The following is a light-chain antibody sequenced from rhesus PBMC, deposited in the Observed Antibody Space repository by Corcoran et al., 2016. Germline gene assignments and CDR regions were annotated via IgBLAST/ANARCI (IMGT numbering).Light chain of an antibody. V-gene: IGKV1-22*01. CDR3: LQYSSSPWT. Sequence: DIQMTQSPSSLSASVGDTVTITCRASQSISSWLDWYQQKPGKAPKLLIYKASSLQSGVPSRISGRGSGTDFTLTLNSLQPEDIATYYCLQYSSSPWTFGQGTKVEIK. CDR2: KAS. CDR1: QSISSW. J-gene: IGKJ1*01.